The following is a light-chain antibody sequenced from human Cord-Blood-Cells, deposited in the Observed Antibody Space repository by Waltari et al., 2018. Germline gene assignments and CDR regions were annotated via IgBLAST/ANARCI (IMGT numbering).Light chain of an antibody. CDR2: YDS. Sequence: YVLTQPPSVSVAPGQTARITCGGNTIGSKSVHWYQQKPGQAPVLFIYYDSDRPSGIPERFSGSNSGNTATLTISRVEAGDEADYYCQLWDRSSDHRVFGGGTKLTVL. J-gene: IGLJ3*02. CDR1: TIGSKS. V-gene: IGLV3-21*04. CDR3: QLWDRSSDHRV.